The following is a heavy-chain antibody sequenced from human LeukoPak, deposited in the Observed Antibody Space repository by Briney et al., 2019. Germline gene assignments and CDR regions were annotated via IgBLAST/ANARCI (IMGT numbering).Heavy chain of an antibody. V-gene: IGHV1-18*01. Sequence: GASVKVSCKASGYTFTSYGISWVRQAPGQGLEWMGWISAYNGNTNYAQKLQGRVTMTTDTSTSTAYMELRSLRSDDTAVYYCARDIHGDYVGWFDPWGQGTLVTVSP. CDR3: ARDIHGDYVGWFDP. CDR1: GYTFTSYG. D-gene: IGHD4-17*01. CDR2: ISAYNGNT. J-gene: IGHJ5*02.